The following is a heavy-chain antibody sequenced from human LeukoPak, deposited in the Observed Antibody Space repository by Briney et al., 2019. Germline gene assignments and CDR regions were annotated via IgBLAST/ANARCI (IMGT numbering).Heavy chain of an antibody. CDR3: ARAPTYYDILTGP. Sequence: ASVKDSCKASGYTLTSYAMHWVRQAPGQRLESMEWINAGNGNTKYSQKFQGRVTITRDTSASTAYMELSSLRSEDTAVYYCARAPTYYDILTGPWGQGTLVTVSS. CDR2: INAGNGNT. D-gene: IGHD3-9*01. J-gene: IGHJ4*02. CDR1: GYTLTSYA. V-gene: IGHV1-3*01.